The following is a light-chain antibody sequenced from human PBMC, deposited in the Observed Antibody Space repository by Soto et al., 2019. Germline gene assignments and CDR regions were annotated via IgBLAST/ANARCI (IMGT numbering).Light chain of an antibody. J-gene: IGKJ1*01. V-gene: IGKV3-15*01. CDR2: GAS. CDR1: QGVDSN. Sequence: EVVMTQSPAILSVSPGDTATLSCRATQGVDSNLAWYQQKPGQAPRLLISGASTRATAIPARFSGSGSGTEFTLTISGLQSEDFAVYYCQQYNNWPRTFGQGTKVDIK. CDR3: QQYNNWPRT.